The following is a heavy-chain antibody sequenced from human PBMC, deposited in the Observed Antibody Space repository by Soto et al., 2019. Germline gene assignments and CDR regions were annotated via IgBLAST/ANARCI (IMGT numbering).Heavy chain of an antibody. CDR1: GFTFSSYS. CDR2: ISSSSSTI. CDR3: AREYGDPVVSYYYYYMDV. D-gene: IGHD4-17*01. J-gene: IGHJ6*03. V-gene: IGHV3-48*01. Sequence: EVQLVESGGGLVQPGGSLRLSCAASGFTFSSYSMNWVRQAPGKGLEWVSYISSSSSTIYYADSVKGRFTISRDNAKNSLYLQMNSLRAEDTAVYYCAREYGDPVVSYYYYYMDVWGKGTTVTVSS.